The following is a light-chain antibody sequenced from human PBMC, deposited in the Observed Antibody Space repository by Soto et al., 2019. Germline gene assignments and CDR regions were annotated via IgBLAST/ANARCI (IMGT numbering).Light chain of an antibody. Sequence: QSVLTQPPSVSGAPGQRVTISCTGSSSNIGAGYDVHWCQQLPGTAPKLLIYDNINRPSGVPDRFSGSKSGTSASLAITGLQAEDEADYYCQSYDSSLSGVVFGGGTKLTVL. CDR3: QSYDSSLSGVV. CDR2: DNI. V-gene: IGLV1-40*01. CDR1: SSNIGAGYD. J-gene: IGLJ2*01.